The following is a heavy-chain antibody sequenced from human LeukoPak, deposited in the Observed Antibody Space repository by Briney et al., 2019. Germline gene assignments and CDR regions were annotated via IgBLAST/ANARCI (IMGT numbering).Heavy chain of an antibody. CDR1: GFTFSNYW. CDR3: ARGMFYYGSGSDTRDY. V-gene: IGHV3-7*05. CDR2: IKQDGSEK. Sequence: PGGSLRLCCAASGFTFSNYWMSWVRQAPGKGLEWVANIKQDGSEKYYVDSVKGRFTISRDNAKNSLYVQMNSLRAEDTAVYYCARGMFYYGSGSDTRDYWGQGTLVTVSS. J-gene: IGHJ4*02. D-gene: IGHD3-10*01.